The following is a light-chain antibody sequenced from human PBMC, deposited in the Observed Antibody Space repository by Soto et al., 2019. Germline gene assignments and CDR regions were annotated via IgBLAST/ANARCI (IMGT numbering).Light chain of an antibody. J-gene: IGLJ3*02. CDR2: LNSDGSH. CDR1: SGHSCYA. V-gene: IGLV4-69*01. CDR3: QTLGNVIPWV. Sequence: QLVLTQSPSASASLGASVKLTCTLSSGHSCYAIAWHQQQPEKGPRYLMKLNSDGSHRKGDGIPDRFSGSSSGAERYLTISSLQSEDEADYYCQTLGNVIPWVFGGGTKLTVL.